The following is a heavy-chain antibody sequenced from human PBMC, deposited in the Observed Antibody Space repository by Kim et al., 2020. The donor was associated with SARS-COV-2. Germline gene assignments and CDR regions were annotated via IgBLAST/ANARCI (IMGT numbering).Heavy chain of an antibody. CDR1: GDSITNY. CDR3: ATGAWAGTPVN. Sequence: SETLSLTCSVSGDSITNYWSWFRQPPGKGLEWLGYISYTETTKYNPSLTNRVTISLGTSRKQFSLRLTSLTVADTAIYFCATGAWAGTPVNWAQGTLVTV. D-gene: IGHD1-1*01. J-gene: IGHJ1*01. CDR2: ISYTETT. V-gene: IGHV4-59*01.